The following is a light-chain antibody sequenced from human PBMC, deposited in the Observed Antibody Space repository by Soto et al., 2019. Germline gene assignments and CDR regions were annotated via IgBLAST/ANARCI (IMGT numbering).Light chain of an antibody. J-gene: IGLJ1*01. CDR3: CTFAGRYSYV. CDR1: NSDVGSYNF. CDR2: DVA. V-gene: IGLV2-11*01. Sequence: QSVLTQPRSVSGSPGQSVTISCTGTNSDVGSYNFVSWHQQHPGKAPKLMIYDVAKRPSGVPDRFSGSKSGNTASLTISGLQAEDEADYYCCTFAGRYSYVFGSGTKVTVL.